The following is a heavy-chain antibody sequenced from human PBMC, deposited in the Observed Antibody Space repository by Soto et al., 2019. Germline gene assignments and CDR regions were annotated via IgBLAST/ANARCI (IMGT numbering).Heavy chain of an antibody. CDR2: ISYDGNNK. CDR1: GFTFSSYG. CDR3: AKDIEEVVYYYGMDV. D-gene: IGHD1-26*01. Sequence: VGSQIHSCAASGFTFSSYGMHLVRPAPGKGLEWVALISYDGNNKFYADSVKGRFTISRDNSKNTLFLQMNSLRAEDTALYYCAKDIEEVVYYYGMDVWGQGTTVTVSS. J-gene: IGHJ6*02. V-gene: IGHV3-30*18.